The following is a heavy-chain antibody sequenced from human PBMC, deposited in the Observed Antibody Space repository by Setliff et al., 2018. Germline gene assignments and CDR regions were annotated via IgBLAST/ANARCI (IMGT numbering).Heavy chain of an antibody. CDR3: ARTAGSSSASGFDY. V-gene: IGHV3-21*03. CDR2: ISGSSTYT. D-gene: IGHD2-15*01. Sequence: GGSLRLSCAASGFTFSSYNMNRVRQAPGKGLEWVSSISGSSTYTYYADSVKGRFTISRDNAKDSLYLQMNSLRAEDTAVYYCARTAGSSSASGFDYWGQGTLVTVSS. J-gene: IGHJ4*02. CDR1: GFTFSSYN.